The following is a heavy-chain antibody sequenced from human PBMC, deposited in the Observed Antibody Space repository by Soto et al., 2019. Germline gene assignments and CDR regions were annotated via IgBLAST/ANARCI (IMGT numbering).Heavy chain of an antibody. CDR3: ARDLWESYGDLYYYYGMDV. CDR2: IYYSGST. D-gene: IGHD4-17*01. J-gene: IGHJ6*02. Sequence: SETLSLTCTVSGGSISSGDYYWSWIRQPPGKGLEWIGYIYYSGSTYYNPSLKSRVTISVDTSKNQFSLKLSSVTAADTAVYYCARDLWESYGDLYYYYGMDVWGQGTTVTVSS. CDR1: GGSISSGDYY. V-gene: IGHV4-30-4*01.